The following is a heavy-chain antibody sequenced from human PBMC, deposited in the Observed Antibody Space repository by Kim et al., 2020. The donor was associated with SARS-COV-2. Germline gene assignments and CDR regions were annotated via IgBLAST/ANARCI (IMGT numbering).Heavy chain of an antibody. D-gene: IGHD5-18*01. Sequence: SETLSLTCTVSGGSISSSSYYWGWIRQPPGKGLEWIGSIYYSGSTYYNPSLKSRVTISVDTSKNQFSLKLSSVTAADTAVYYCARLWIQLWFPDYWGQGTLVTVSS. V-gene: IGHV4-39*01. J-gene: IGHJ4*02. CDR2: IYYSGST. CDR3: ARLWIQLWFPDY. CDR1: GGSISSSSYY.